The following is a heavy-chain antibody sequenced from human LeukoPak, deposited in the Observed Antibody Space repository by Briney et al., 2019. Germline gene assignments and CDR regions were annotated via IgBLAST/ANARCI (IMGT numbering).Heavy chain of an antibody. Sequence: SETLSLTCTVSGGSISSYYWGWIRQPPGKGLEWIGSICYSGSTYYNPSLKSRVTISVDTSKNQFSLKLSSVTAADTAVYYCARHPRTPQGRAYYYYMDVWGKGTTVTVSS. CDR1: GGSISSYY. CDR2: ICYSGST. V-gene: IGHV4-39*01. J-gene: IGHJ6*03. D-gene: IGHD1-14*01. CDR3: ARHPRTPQGRAYYYYMDV.